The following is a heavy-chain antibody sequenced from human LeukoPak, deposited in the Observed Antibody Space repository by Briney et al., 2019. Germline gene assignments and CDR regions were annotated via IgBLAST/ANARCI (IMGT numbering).Heavy chain of an antibody. Sequence: SETLSLTCTVSGGSVSSYYWNWIRQPPGKGLEWIGYIYTSGSTNYNPSLKSRVTISVDTSKNQFSLKLSSVTAADTAVYYCARQRYDFWSGHDAFDIWGQGTMVTVSS. CDR3: ARQRYDFWSGHDAFDI. D-gene: IGHD3-3*01. J-gene: IGHJ3*02. V-gene: IGHV4-4*09. CDR2: IYTSGST. CDR1: GGSVSSYY.